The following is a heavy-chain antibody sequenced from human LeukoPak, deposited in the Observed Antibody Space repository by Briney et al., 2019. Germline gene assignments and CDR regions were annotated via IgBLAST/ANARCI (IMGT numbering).Heavy chain of an antibody. D-gene: IGHD4-17*01. CDR2: IYYSGST. J-gene: IGHJ2*01. CDR3: AGSLYGHYWYFDL. Sequence: SETLSLTCTVASGSISSSSYYWGWIRQPPGKGLEWIGSIYYSGSTYYNPSLKSRVTISVDTSKNQFSLKLSSVTAADTAVYSGAGSLYGHYWYFDLWGRGTLVTVSS. V-gene: IGHV4-39*01. CDR1: SGSISSSSYY.